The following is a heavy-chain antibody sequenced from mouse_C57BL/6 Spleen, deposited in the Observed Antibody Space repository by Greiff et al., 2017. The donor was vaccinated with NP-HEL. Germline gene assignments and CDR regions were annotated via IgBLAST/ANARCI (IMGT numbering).Heavy chain of an antibody. D-gene: IGHD2-5*01. Sequence: QVQLQQSGPELVKPGASVKISCKASGYAFSSSWMNWVKQRPGKGLEWIGRIYPGDGDTNYNGKFKGKATLTADKSSSTAYMQLSGLTSEDSAVYFCAREDSNYSSWFAYWGQGTLVTVSA. CDR3: AREDSNYSSWFAY. CDR2: IYPGDGDT. J-gene: IGHJ3*01. CDR1: GYAFSSSW. V-gene: IGHV1-82*01.